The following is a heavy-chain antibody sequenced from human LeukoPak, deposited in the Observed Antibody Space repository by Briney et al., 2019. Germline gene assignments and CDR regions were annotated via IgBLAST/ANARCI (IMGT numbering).Heavy chain of an antibody. CDR2: IKQDGSEK. Sequence: GGSLRLSCAASGFTFSSYWMSWVRQAPGKGLEWVASIKQDGSEKYYVDSVKGRFTISRDNAKNSLYLQMNSLRAEDTALYYCAKARRYSSYDAFDMWGQGTMVTVSS. J-gene: IGHJ3*02. CDR1: GFTFSSYW. CDR3: AKARRYSSYDAFDM. D-gene: IGHD6-13*01. V-gene: IGHV3-7*01.